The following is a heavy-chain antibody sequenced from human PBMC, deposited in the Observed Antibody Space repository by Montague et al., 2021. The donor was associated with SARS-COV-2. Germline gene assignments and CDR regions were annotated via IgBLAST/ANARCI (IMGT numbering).Heavy chain of an antibody. V-gene: IGHV4-59*07. CDR1: GGSISSYY. CDR3: ARVNSSGWYGYYYYGMDV. CDR2: IYYSGST. J-gene: IGHJ6*02. Sequence: SDTLSLTCTVSGGSISSYYWSWIRQPPGKGLEWIGYIYYSGSTNYNPSLKSRVTISVDTSKNQFSLKLSSVTAADTAVYYCARVNSSGWYGYYYYGMDVWGQGTTVTVSS. D-gene: IGHD6-19*01.